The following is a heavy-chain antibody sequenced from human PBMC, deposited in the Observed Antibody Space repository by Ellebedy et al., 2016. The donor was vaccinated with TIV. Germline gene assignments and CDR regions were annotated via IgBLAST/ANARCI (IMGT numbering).Heavy chain of an antibody. CDR3: AKTGSSWYADYFDY. J-gene: IGHJ4*02. D-gene: IGHD6-13*01. V-gene: IGHV3-23*01. Sequence: GGSLRLSCAASGFTFGSYAMHWVRQAPGKGLEWVSAISGSGGSTYYADSVKGRFTISRDNSKNTQYLQMNSLRAEDTAVYYCAKTGSSWYADYFDYWGQGTLVTVSS. CDR2: ISGSGGST. CDR1: GFTFGSYA.